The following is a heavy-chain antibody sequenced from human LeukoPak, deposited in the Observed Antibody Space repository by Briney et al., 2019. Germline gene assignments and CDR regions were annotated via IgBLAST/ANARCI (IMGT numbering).Heavy chain of an antibody. Sequence: ASVKVSCKASGGTFSSYAISWVRQAPGQGLEWMGRIIPILGIANYAQKFQGRVTVTADKSTSTAYMELSSLRSEDTAVYYCASSGQWDGALDIWGQGTMVTVSS. CDR3: ASSGQWDGALDI. J-gene: IGHJ3*02. CDR1: GGTFSSYA. V-gene: IGHV1-69*04. D-gene: IGHD1-26*01. CDR2: IIPILGIA.